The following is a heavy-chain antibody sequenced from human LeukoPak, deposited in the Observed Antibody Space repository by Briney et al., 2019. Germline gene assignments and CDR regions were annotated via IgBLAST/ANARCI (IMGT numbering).Heavy chain of an antibody. D-gene: IGHD5-24*01. CDR2: IYYSGST. Sequence: SETLSLTCTVSGGSISSGGYYWSWIRQHPGKGLEWIGYIYYSGSTYYNPSLKSRVTISVDTSKNQFSLKLSSVTAADTAVYYCARDGDRDGYNCWGQGTLVTVSS. CDR1: GGSISSGGYY. V-gene: IGHV4-31*03. CDR3: ARDGDRDGYNC. J-gene: IGHJ4*02.